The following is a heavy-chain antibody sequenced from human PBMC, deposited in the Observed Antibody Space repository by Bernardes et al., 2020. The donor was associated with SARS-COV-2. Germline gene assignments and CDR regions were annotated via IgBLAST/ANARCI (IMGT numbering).Heavy chain of an antibody. D-gene: IGHD4-17*01. CDR1: GYTFSSFG. CDR3: ARDNLRYGDLRVGFDY. Sequence: ASVKVSCKASGYTFSSFGISWVRQAPGQGLEWMGWISASNGTTNYEQKLQGRVTMTTDRSTATAYMELRSLRSDDTAVYYCARDNLRYGDLRVGFDYWGQGTLVTVPS. CDR2: ISASNGTT. V-gene: IGHV1-18*01. J-gene: IGHJ4*02.